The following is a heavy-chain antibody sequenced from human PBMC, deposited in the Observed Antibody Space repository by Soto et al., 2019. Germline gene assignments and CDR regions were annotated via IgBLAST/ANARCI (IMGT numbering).Heavy chain of an antibody. D-gene: IGHD3-3*01. CDR2: IFYSGST. V-gene: IGHV4-39*01. Sequence: RKGLEWIGSIFYSGSTYYNPSLKSRVTISVDTSKNQFSLKLSSVTAADTAVYYCARLRTSEKLLRFFEQSGPYEYSARALRAKGTAVTVSA. CDR3: ARLRTSEKLLRFFEQSGPYEYSARAL. J-gene: IGHJ6*04.